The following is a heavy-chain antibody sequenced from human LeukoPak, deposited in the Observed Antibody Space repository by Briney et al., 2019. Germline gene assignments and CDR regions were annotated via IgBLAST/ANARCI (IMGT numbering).Heavy chain of an antibody. J-gene: IGHJ5*02. V-gene: IGHV4-30-2*01. CDR2: IYHSGST. Sequence: SETLSLTCTVSGGSISSGGYYWSWIRQPPGKGLEWIGYIYHSGSTYYNLSLKSRVTISVDRSKNQFSLKLSSVTDADTAVYYCASGLLVAWFDPWGQGTLVTVSS. CDR3: ASGLLVAWFDP. D-gene: IGHD2-21*01. CDR1: GGSISSGGYY.